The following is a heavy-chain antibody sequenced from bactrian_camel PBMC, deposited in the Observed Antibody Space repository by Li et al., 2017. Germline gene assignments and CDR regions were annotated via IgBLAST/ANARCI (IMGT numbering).Heavy chain of an antibody. J-gene: IGHJ4*01. CDR2: IYSGDNGGW. Sequence: VQLVESGGGSVRAGGSLTLSCEASEYFGSDNYLAWFRRAPGKEREGVAVIYSGDNGGWQYADSVKGRFTISQDYAKKTVYLLMNSLKPEDTAMYTCAAGQAEGRWCPVEATTSEFGHRGQGTQVTVS. CDR1: EYFGSDNY. CDR3: AAGQAEGRWCPVEATTSEFGH. D-gene: IGHD6*01. V-gene: IGHV3S40*01.